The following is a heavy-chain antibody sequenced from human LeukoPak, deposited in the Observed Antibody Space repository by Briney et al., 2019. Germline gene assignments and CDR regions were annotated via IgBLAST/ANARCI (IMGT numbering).Heavy chain of an antibody. V-gene: IGHV3-74*01. Sequence: GGSLRLSCGASGFTFSNYWIHWVRQAPGKGLVWVSRINSDGINTSYADSVKGRFTISRDNAKNTLNLQMNSLRAEDTAVYYCARDLGQYYDTSDNWFDPWGQGTLVTVSS. CDR1: GFTFSNYW. CDR3: ARDLGQYYDTSDNWFDP. J-gene: IGHJ5*02. D-gene: IGHD3-22*01. CDR2: INSDGINT.